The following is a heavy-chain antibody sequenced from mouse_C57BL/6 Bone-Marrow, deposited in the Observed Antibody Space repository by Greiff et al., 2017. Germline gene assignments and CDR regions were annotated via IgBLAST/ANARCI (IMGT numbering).Heavy chain of an antibody. D-gene: IGHD3-3*01. J-gene: IGHJ3*01. Sequence: QVQLQQSGAELVRPGASVTLSCKASGYTFTDYEMHWVKQTPVHGLEWIGAIDPETGGTAYNQKFKGKAILTADKSSSTAFMELRSLTSEDSAVYSWTMGDWTWFAYWGQGTLVTVSA. V-gene: IGHV1-15*01. CDR1: GYTFTDYE. CDR2: IDPETGGT. CDR3: TMGDWTWFAY.